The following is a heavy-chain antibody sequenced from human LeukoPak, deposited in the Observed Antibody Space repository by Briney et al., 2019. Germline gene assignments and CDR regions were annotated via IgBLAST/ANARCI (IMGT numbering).Heavy chain of an antibody. D-gene: IGHD5-18*01. CDR1: GFTFSHYA. CDR3: ARNPEVWIQLWSLDS. J-gene: IGHJ4*02. V-gene: IGHV3-30-3*01. Sequence: GGSLRLSCAASGFTFSHYAMHWVRQAPGKGLEWVAVISYEGSNKYYADSVKGRFTISRDNSKNTLFLQMNSLRAEDTAVYSCARNPEVWIQLWSLDSWGQGTLVTVSS. CDR2: ISYEGSNK.